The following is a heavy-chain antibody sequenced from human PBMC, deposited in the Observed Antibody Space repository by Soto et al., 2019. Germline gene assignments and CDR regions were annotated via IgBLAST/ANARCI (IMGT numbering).Heavy chain of an antibody. CDR1: YGYIRSGGYY. Sequence: PSEIHSHPNTVSYGYIRSGGYYRSLIRQHPGKGLEWIGYIYYSGSTYYNPSLKSRVTISVDTSKNQFSLKLSSVTAADTAVYYCARWGFVAGRVYYYYGMDVWGQGTTVTVSS. CDR3: ARWGFVAGRVYYYYGMDV. CDR2: IYYSGST. J-gene: IGHJ6*02. D-gene: IGHD3-10*01. V-gene: IGHV4-31*03.